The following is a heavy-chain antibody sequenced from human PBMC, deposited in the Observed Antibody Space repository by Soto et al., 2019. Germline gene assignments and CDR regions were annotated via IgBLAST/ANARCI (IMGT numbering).Heavy chain of an antibody. Sequence: GGSLRLSCAASGFTFSSYSMSWVRQAPGKGLEWVSSIDTSRRFIYYVDSVKGRFTISRDNAKNSLYLQMNSLRVDDTAVYYCARGAFCSGGSCYSDYWGQGTLVTVSS. J-gene: IGHJ4*02. V-gene: IGHV3-21*06. CDR2: IDTSRRFI. CDR3: ARGAFCSGGSCYSDY. D-gene: IGHD2-15*01. CDR1: GFTFSSYS.